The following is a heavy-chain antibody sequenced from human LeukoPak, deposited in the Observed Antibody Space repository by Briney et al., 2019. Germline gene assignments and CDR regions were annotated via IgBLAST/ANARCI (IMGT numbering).Heavy chain of an antibody. V-gene: IGHV3-23*01. Sequence: GGSLRLSCAASGFTFSSYSINWVRQAPGKGLEWVSAISGSGGITYYTDSVKGRFTISRDNSKNTLYLQMNSLRAADTAIYYCAKDIEVVPAAADYFDYWGQGTLVTVSS. CDR3: AKDIEVVPAAADYFDY. CDR2: ISGSGGIT. J-gene: IGHJ4*02. CDR1: GFTFSSYS. D-gene: IGHD2-2*01.